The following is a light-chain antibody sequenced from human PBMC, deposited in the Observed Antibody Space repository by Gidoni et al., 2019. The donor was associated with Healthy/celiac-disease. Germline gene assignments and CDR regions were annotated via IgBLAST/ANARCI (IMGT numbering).Light chain of an antibody. Sequence: DIQMTQSPSSLSASVGDRVTITCRASQNISIYLNWYQQKPGKAPKVLIHAASSLQSGVPSTFSGSGSGTDFTLTITSLQREDFATYYCQQSYSNPLAFXGXTKVEI. V-gene: IGKV1-39*01. CDR3: QQSYSNPLA. J-gene: IGKJ4*01. CDR2: AAS. CDR1: QNISIY.